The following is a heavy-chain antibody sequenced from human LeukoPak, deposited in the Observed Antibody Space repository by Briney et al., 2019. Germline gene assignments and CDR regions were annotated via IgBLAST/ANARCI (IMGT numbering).Heavy chain of an antibody. V-gene: IGHV3-48*01. D-gene: IGHD3-22*01. CDR3: ARVISSSGYYYSNWFDP. CDR2: ISSTGGTI. J-gene: IGHJ5*02. Sequence: PGGSLRLSCVASGFTFRNYLMNWVRQAPGKGLEWVSFISSTGGTIYYADSVKGRFTVSRDNAKNSLFLQMNSLRAEDTAVYYCARVISSSGYYYSNWFDPWGQGTLVTVSS. CDR1: GFTFRNYL.